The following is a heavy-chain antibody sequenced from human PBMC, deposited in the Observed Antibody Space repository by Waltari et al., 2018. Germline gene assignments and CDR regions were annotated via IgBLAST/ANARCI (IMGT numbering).Heavy chain of an antibody. CDR2: FYHDGTP. V-gene: IGHV4-38-2*01. Sequence: QVQLLESGPGLVKSSETLSLTCDVSGYAVNSGFYWGWIRQAPREGLEWVATFYHDGTPFYTPSLKSRLSVSMDTSKNQISLTLKSVTAADTAVYHCSRQVLGYCTSAACRRLESWGQGTLVTVSS. CDR1: GYAVNSGFY. D-gene: IGHD2-2*03. J-gene: IGHJ4*02. CDR3: SRQVLGYCTSAACRRLES.